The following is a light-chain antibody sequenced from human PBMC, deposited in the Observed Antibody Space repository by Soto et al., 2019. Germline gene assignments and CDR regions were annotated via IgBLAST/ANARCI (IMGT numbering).Light chain of an antibody. J-gene: IGLJ1*01. Sequence: QSVLTQPASVSGSPGQSITISCTGTNSDVGGYNYVSWFQQHPGKAPKLMIYEVSNRPSGVSNRFSGSKSGNTASLTISSLQAEDDADYYFSSYTTSSTQVFGTGTKVTVL. CDR2: EVS. V-gene: IGLV2-14*01. CDR1: NSDVGGYNY. CDR3: SSYTTSSTQV.